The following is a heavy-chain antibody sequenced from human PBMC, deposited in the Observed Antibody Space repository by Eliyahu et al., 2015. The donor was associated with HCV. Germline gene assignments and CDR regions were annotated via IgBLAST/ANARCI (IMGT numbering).Heavy chain of an antibody. Sequence: QVQLQQWGAGLLKPSETLSLTCAVYGXSFSGXXWSWIRXPPGKGLEXXGEINHSGSTHYNPSLKSRVTISVDTSKNQFSLKLSSVTAADTAVYYCARGLFSGHYYGMDVWGQGTTVTVSS. CDR1: GXSFSGXX. V-gene: IGHV4-34*01. J-gene: IGHJ6*02. CDR2: INHSGST. D-gene: IGHD3-10*01. CDR3: ARGLFSGHYYGMDV.